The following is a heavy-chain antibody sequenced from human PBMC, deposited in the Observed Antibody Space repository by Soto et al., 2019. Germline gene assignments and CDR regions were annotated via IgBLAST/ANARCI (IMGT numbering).Heavy chain of an antibody. CDR3: AKGPTVTRHFDY. V-gene: IGHV3-23*01. CDR1: GLTFSSYA. D-gene: IGHD4-17*01. J-gene: IGHJ4*02. Sequence: PGGSLRLSCAASGLTFSSYAMSWVRQAPGKGLEWVSAISGSGGSTYYADSVKGRFTISRDNSKNTLYLQMNSLRAEDTAVYYCAKGPTVTRHFDYWGQGTLVTVSS. CDR2: ISGSGGST.